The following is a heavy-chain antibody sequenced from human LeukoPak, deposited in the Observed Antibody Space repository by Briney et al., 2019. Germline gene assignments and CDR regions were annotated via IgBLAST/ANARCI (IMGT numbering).Heavy chain of an antibody. CDR1: GGSISSGGYY. J-gene: IGHJ4*02. CDR2: IYYSGST. Sequence: SETLSLTCTVSGGSISSGGYYWSWIRQHPGKGLEWIGYIYYSGSTYYNPSLKSRVTISVDTSKNQFSLKLSSVTAADTAVYYCARRPFGGVIGAFDYWGQGTLVTASS. D-gene: IGHD3-16*02. V-gene: IGHV4-31*03. CDR3: ARRPFGGVIGAFDY.